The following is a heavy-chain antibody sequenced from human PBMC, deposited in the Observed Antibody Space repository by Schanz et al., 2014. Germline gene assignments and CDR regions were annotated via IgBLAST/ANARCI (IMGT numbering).Heavy chain of an antibody. CDR1: GFTFSNFG. CDR2: VCYDGSKK. CDR3: AKYGGELGVSFEY. Sequence: QVQLVESGGGVVQPGRSLRLSCAASGFTFSNFGLHWVRQAPGKGLNWVAVVCYDGSKKYYADSVKGRFTTSRDNSKNSLYLQMNSLRPEDTAVYYCAKYGGELGVSFEYWGQGTLVTVSS. D-gene: IGHD7-27*01. V-gene: IGHV3-33*06. J-gene: IGHJ4*02.